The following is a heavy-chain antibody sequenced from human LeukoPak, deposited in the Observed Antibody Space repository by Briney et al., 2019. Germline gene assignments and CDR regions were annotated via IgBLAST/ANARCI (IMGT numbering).Heavy chain of an antibody. J-gene: IGHJ4*02. CDR2: INPNGGST. D-gene: IGHD4-17*01. CDR3: ARDYGDYVFDY. CDR1: GYTFTSYY. Sequence: GASVKVSFKASGYTFTSYYIRWVRQAPGQGLEWMGMINPNGGSTTNAQKFQGRITMTRDTATSTVYMELSSLRSEDTAVYYCARDYGDYVFDYWGQGTLVTVSS. V-gene: IGHV1-46*01.